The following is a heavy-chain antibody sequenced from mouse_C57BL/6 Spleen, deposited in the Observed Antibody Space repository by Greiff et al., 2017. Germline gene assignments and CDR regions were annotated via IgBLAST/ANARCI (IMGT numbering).Heavy chain of an antibody. CDR3: ARRWEYDRTAMDY. CDR1: GYSFPDYN. D-gene: IGHD2-10*02. J-gene: IGHJ4*01. CDR2: INPNYGTT. Sequence: LVQPGASVMISCKSSGYSFPDYNMNWMKHRNGKSLEWIGVINPNYGTTSYNQKFKGKATLTVDQSSSTASMQLNSVTSEDSAVYYCARRWEYDRTAMDYWGQGTSVTVSS. V-gene: IGHV1-39*01.